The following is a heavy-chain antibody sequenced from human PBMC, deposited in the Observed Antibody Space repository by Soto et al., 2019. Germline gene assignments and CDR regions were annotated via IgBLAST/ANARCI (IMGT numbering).Heavy chain of an antibody. D-gene: IGHD4-17*01. Sequence: QVQLVQSGAEVKKPGSSVKVSCKASGDTFSTHAFGWVRQAPGQGLEWMGGIIPFFGTTNYAQKLQGRVATPADESTTTAYMELSSLTSEDSAVYYCARGVEEMATTTAVWSFDLWGRGTLVTVSS. J-gene: IGHJ2*01. CDR1: GDTFSTHA. V-gene: IGHV1-69*01. CDR2: IIPFFGTT. CDR3: ARGVEEMATTTAVWSFDL.